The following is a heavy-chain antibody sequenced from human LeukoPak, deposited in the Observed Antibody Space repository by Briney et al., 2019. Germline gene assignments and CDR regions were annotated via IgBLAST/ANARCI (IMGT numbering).Heavy chain of an antibody. CDR1: GGSISSGSYY. D-gene: IGHD2-21*01. V-gene: IGHV4-61*02. Sequence: SGTLSLTCTVSGGSISSGSYYWSWIRQPAGKGLEWIGRIYTSGSTNYNPSLKSRVTISVDTSKNQFSLKLSSVTAADTAVYYCARIYCGGDCTQGDYYYYYMDVWGKGTTVTVSS. CDR2: IYTSGST. CDR3: ARIYCGGDCTQGDYYYYYMDV. J-gene: IGHJ6*03.